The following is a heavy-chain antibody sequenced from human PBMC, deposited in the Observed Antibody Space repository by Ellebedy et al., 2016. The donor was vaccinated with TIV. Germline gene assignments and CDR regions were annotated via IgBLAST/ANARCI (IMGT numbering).Heavy chain of an antibody. Sequence: SETLSLTXTVSGGSISSYYWSWIRQPPGKGLEWIGYIYYSGSTNYNPSLKSRVTISVDTSKNQFSLKLSSVTAADTAVYYCARAATLSTPVDYWGQGTLVTVSP. V-gene: IGHV4-59*01. CDR2: IYYSGST. CDR3: ARAATLSTPVDY. J-gene: IGHJ4*02. CDR1: GGSISSYY.